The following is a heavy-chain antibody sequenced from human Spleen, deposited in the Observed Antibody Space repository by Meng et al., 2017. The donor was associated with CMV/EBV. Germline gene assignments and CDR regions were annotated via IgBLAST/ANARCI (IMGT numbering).Heavy chain of an antibody. J-gene: IGHJ4*02. CDR3: AGGRFLEWSPFDY. D-gene: IGHD3-3*01. CDR1: SGPMSSGVYC. V-gene: IGHV4-31*02. Sequence: VSSGPMSSGVYCWSWIRQHPEKGLEWIGYSYYDGTTHYNPSLRSRVSISVDTSKNQFSLKLRSVTAADTAVYYCAGGRFLEWSPFDYWGQGILVTVSS. CDR2: SYYDGTT.